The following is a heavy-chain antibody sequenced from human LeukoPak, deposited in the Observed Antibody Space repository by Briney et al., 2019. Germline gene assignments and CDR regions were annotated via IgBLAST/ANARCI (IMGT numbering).Heavy chain of an antibody. J-gene: IGHJ3*02. V-gene: IGHV4-38-2*01. CDR2: IYYSGST. D-gene: IGHD4-17*01. CDR1: GFTFSSYD. CDR3: ARSSTVTHPYDAFDI. Sequence: GSLRLSCEASGFTFSSYDMNWVRQPPGKGLEWIGSIYYSGSTYYNPSLKSRVTISVDTSNNQFSLKLSSVTAADTAVYYCARSSTVTHPYDAFDIWGQGTMVTVSS.